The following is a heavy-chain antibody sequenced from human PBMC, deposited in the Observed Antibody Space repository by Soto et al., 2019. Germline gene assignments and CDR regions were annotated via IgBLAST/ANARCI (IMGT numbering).Heavy chain of an antibody. J-gene: IGHJ4*02. V-gene: IGHV1-2*02. CDR3: ARDGRPVTYYYDSSGYYPST. CDR2: INPNSGGT. CDR1: GYTFTGYY. Sequence: ASEKVSCKASGYTFTGYYMHWVRQAPGQGLEWMGWINPNSGGTNYAQKFQGRVTMTRDTSISTAYMELSRLRSDDTAVYYCARDGRPVTYYYDSSGYYPSTWGQGTLVTVSS. D-gene: IGHD3-22*01.